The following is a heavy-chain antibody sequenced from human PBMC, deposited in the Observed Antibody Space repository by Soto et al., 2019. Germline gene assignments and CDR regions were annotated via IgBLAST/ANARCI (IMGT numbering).Heavy chain of an antibody. CDR2: TNYRSKWHN. CDR1: GDSVSRNSAA. J-gene: IGHJ6*02. V-gene: IGHV6-1*01. CDR3: ARESSGPGMDV. Sequence: PSQTLSLTCAISGDSVSRNSAACNWIRPSPSRGLEWLGRTNYRSKWHNDYAVSVKSRININPDTSKNQFSLQLNSVTPEDTAVYYCARESSGPGMDVWGQGTTVTVSS.